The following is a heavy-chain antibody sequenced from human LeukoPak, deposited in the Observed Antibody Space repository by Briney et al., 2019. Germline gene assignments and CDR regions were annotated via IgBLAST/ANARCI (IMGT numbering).Heavy chain of an antibody. J-gene: IGHJ4*02. V-gene: IGHV1-69*13. CDR3: ATLSRTAMEDY. CDR1: GYRFSDYI. Sequence: SVRVSCKASGYRFSDYIMNWVRQAPGQGLEWMGGIIPIFGTANYAQKFQGRVTITADESTSTAYMELSSLRSEDTAVYYCATLSRTAMEDYWGQGTLVTVSS. CDR2: IIPIFGTA. D-gene: IGHD5-18*01.